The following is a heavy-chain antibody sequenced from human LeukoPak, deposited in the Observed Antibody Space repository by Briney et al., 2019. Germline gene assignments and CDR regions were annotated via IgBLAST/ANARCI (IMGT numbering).Heavy chain of an antibody. J-gene: IGHJ4*02. Sequence: PSETLSLTCTVSGGSVSSGSYYWSWIRQPPGKGLEWIGYIYYSGSTNYNPSLKSRVTISVDTSKNQFSLKLSSVTAADTAVYYCARVLDTAMGIGSVYFDYWGQGTLVTVSS. CDR1: GGSVSSGSYY. CDR2: IYYSGST. V-gene: IGHV4-61*01. D-gene: IGHD5-18*01. CDR3: ARVLDTAMGIGSVYFDY.